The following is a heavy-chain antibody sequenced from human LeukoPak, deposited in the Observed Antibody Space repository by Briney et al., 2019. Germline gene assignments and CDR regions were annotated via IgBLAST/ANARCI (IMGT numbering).Heavy chain of an antibody. D-gene: IGHD6-6*01. CDR1: GGSFRGYY. J-gene: IGHJ2*01. Sequence: PSETLSLTCAVYGGSFRGYYWSWIRQPPGKGLEWIGEINHSGSTNYNPSLKSRVTISVDTSKNQFSLKLSSVTAADTAVYYCARGVKIEYSSSSRNWYFDLWGRGTLVTVSS. CDR2: INHSGST. V-gene: IGHV4-34*01. CDR3: ARGVKIEYSSSSRNWYFDL.